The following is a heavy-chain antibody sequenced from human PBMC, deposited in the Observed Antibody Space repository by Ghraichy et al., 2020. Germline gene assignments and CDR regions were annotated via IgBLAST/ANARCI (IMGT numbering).Heavy chain of an antibody. D-gene: IGHD3-10*01. V-gene: IGHV4-34*01. CDR3: ARGLVWGGEPRNWFDP. CDR1: GGSFSGYY. J-gene: IGHJ5*02. Sequence: SETLSLTCAVYGGSFSGYYWSWIRQPPGKGLEWIGEINHSGSTNYNPSLKSRVTISVDTSKNQFSLKLSSVTAADTAVYYCARGLVWGGEPRNWFDPWGQGTLVTVSS. CDR2: INHSGST.